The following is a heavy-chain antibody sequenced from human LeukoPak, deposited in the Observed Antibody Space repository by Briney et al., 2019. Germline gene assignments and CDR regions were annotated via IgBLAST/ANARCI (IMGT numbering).Heavy chain of an antibody. J-gene: IGHJ4*02. Sequence: GGSLRLSCSVSGFTFSSYAMTWVRQAPGKGLEWVSSVSGSGANKYYADSVRGRFTISRDNSKNTLYVQMNSLRAEDTAVYYCAKGALNYDSSTWIDYWGQGTLVTVS. CDR3: AKGALNYDSSTWIDY. V-gene: IGHV3-23*01. D-gene: IGHD3-22*01. CDR1: GFTFSSYA. CDR2: VSGSGANK.